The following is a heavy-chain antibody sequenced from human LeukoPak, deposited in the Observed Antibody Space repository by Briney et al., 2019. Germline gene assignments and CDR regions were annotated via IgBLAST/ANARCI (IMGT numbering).Heavy chain of an antibody. CDR3: ARGAGYNYPYYFDY. Sequence: GGSLRLSCAASGFTVSSNYMNWVRQAPGKGLEWVSVIYGGGKIYYADSVKGRFTISRDNSKNTLYLQMNSLRAEETAVYYCARGAGYNYPYYFDYCSQGTLVTVSS. CDR1: GFTVSSNY. V-gene: IGHV3-53*01. D-gene: IGHD5-24*01. J-gene: IGHJ4*02. CDR2: IYGGGKI.